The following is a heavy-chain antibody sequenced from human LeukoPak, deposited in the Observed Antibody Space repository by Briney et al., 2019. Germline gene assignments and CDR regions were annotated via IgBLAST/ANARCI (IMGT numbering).Heavy chain of an antibody. J-gene: IGHJ4*02. Sequence: GGSLRLSCTVSGFTVSSNSMSWVRQAPGKGLEWVSFIYSDNTHYSDSVKGRFTISRDNSKNTLYLQMNSLRAEDTAVYYCATYYGLGSWSDYWGQGTLVTVSS. CDR3: ATYYGLGSWSDY. V-gene: IGHV3-53*01. CDR1: GFTVSSNS. CDR2: IYSDNT. D-gene: IGHD3-10*01.